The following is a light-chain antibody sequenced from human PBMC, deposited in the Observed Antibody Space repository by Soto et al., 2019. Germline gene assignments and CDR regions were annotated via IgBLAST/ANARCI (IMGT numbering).Light chain of an antibody. CDR1: SSDIGHYDY. J-gene: IGLJ1*01. CDR3: CSLTTSHTYV. Sequence: QSALTQPASVSGSPGQSITISCTGTSSDIGHYDYVSLYQQHPGKAPKLMIYHVTYRPSGVSNRYSGSKSGNSASLTISGLQADDEADYYCCSLTTSHTYVFGSGTKLTVL. V-gene: IGLV2-14*03. CDR2: HVT.